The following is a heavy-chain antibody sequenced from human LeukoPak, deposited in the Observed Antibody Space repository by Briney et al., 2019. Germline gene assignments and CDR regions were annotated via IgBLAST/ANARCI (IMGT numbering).Heavy chain of an antibody. Sequence: SETLSLTCTVHGGSMGGHYWSWIRQPPGKGLEWIGEINHIGSTNYNPSLKSRVTMSVEMSKNQFSLKLSSVTAADTAVYYCARRWGQQQLGYWGQGTLVTVSS. CDR2: INHIGST. J-gene: IGHJ4*02. CDR3: ARRWGQQQLGY. V-gene: IGHV4-34*01. CDR1: GGSMGGHY. D-gene: IGHD6-13*01.